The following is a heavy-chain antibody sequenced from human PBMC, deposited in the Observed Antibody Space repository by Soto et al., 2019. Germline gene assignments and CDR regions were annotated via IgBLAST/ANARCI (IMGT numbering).Heavy chain of an antibody. D-gene: IGHD2-2*01. Sequence: QVQLQESGPGLVKPSQTLSLTCTVSGGSISSGGYYWSWIRQHPGKGLEWIGYIYYSGSTYYNPSLQRRVTISVATSKNQCSLKLNSVTAADTAVYYCARSSTSANYFDYWGQGTLVTVSS. CDR3: ARSSTSANYFDY. CDR1: GGSISSGGYY. V-gene: IGHV4-31*03. CDR2: IYYSGST. J-gene: IGHJ4*02.